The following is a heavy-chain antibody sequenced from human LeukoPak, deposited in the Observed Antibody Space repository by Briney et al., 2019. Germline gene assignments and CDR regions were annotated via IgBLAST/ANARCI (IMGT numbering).Heavy chain of an antibody. CDR1: GGTFSSYA. D-gene: IGHD3-3*01. V-gene: IGHV1-2*02. Sequence: GSSVKVSCKASGGTFSSYAISWVRQAPGQGLEWMGWINPNSGGTNYAQKFQGRVTMTRDTSISTAYMELSRLRSDDTAVYYCAREGLDFWSGYYSYNWFDPWGQGTLVTVSS. CDR2: INPNSGGT. CDR3: AREGLDFWSGYYSYNWFDP. J-gene: IGHJ5*02.